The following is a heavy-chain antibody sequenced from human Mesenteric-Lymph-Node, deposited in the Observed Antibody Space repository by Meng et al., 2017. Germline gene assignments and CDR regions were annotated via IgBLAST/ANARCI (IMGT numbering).Heavy chain of an antibody. Sequence: QAQAAGVVLTPGAWSPGSCCAAAYFSFSDCYSNLRRHAPGKGLGLVSFISNSGSTISYEDSVKGRFTTSRDYTKTSLYQQMNSLRAEATAVYYWARDRNWDWYFDLWGRGTLVTVSS. V-gene: IGHV3-11*04. J-gene: IGHJ2*01. D-gene: IGHD7-27*01. CDR2: ISNSGSTI. CDR1: YFSFSDCY. CDR3: ARDRNWDWYFDL.